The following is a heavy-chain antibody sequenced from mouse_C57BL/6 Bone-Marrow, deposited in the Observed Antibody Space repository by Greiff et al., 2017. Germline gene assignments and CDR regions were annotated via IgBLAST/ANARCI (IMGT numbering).Heavy chain of an antibody. CDR1: GYTFTSYG. CDR3: ARYYYGSSTGYWYFDV. Sequence: QVQLQQSGAELARPGASVKLSCKASGYTFTSYGISWVKQRTGQGLEWIGEIYPRSGNTYYNEKFKGKATLTADKSSSTAYMELRSLTSEDSAVYVGARYYYGSSTGYWYFDVWGTGTTVTVSS. V-gene: IGHV1-81*01. CDR2: IYPRSGNT. J-gene: IGHJ1*03. D-gene: IGHD1-1*01.